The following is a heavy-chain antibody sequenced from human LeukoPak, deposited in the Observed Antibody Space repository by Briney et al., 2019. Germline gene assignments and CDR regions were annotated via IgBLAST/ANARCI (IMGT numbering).Heavy chain of an antibody. CDR1: GFTFSSYW. V-gene: IGHV4-39*01. Sequence: PGGSLRLSCAASGFTFSSYWMSWVRQAPGKGLEWIGSIYYSGSTYYNPSLKSRVTISVDTSKNQFSLKLSSVTAADTAVYYCARQNAAAGTWGYYYYMDVWGKGTTVTISS. CDR3: ARQNAAAGTWGYYYYMDV. CDR2: IYYSGST. J-gene: IGHJ6*03. D-gene: IGHD6-13*01.